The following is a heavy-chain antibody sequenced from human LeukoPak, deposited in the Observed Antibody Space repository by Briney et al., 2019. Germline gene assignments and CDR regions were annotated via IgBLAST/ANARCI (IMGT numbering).Heavy chain of an antibody. CDR2: INPSGGST. V-gene: IGHV1-46*01. Sequence: GASVKVSCKASGYTFTSYGISWVRQAPGQGLEWMGIINPSGGSTSYAQKFQGRVTMTRDTSTSTVYMELSSLRSEDTAVYYCARGGYYDFWSGPPGNWFDPWGQGTLVTVSS. CDR3: ARGGYYDFWSGPPGNWFDP. J-gene: IGHJ5*02. D-gene: IGHD3-3*01. CDR1: GYTFTSYG.